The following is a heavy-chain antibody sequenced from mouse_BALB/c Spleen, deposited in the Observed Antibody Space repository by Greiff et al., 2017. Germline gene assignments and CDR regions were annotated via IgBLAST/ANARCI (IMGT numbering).Heavy chain of an antibody. J-gene: IGHJ2*01. CDR1: GYSITSDYA. Sequence: EVKLEESGPGLVKPSQSLSLTCTVTGYSITSDYAWNWIRQFPGNKLEWMGYISYSGSTSYNPSLKSRISITRDTSKNQFFLQLNSVTTEDTATYYCARHYYGSTFDYWGQGTTLTVSS. CDR3: ARHYYGSTFDY. V-gene: IGHV3-2*02. CDR2: ISYSGST. D-gene: IGHD1-1*01.